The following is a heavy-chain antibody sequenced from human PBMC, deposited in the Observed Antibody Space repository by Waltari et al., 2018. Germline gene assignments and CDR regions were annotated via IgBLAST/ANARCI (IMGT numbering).Heavy chain of an antibody. D-gene: IGHD3-3*01. Sequence: QVYLVESGGGVVQSGGSLRLACAAYGFMFMGSVLHWVRQAPGKGLEWVASIRYDGSNTFHADSVKGRFTISRDNSKNTMDLQTSSLRPEDTAVYYCASERGTFGVGRSSFDRWGQGTLVIVSS. J-gene: IGHJ4*02. CDR3: ASERGTFGVGRSSFDR. V-gene: IGHV3-30*02. CDR2: IRYDGSNT. CDR1: GFMFMGSV.